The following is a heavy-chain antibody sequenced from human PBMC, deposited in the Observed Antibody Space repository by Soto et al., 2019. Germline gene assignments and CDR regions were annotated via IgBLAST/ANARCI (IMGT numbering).Heavy chain of an antibody. J-gene: IGHJ4*02. D-gene: IGHD2-2*01. CDR3: ARRGHCSTHVCHLQDY. CDR1: GFTFSTYW. V-gene: IGHV3-7*01. Sequence: ESGGDLVQPGGSLRLSCAASGFTFSTYWMSWVRQAQGKGLEWVANIKHDGSEKYYVDSVKGRFTISRDNAKNSLYLQMNSLRAEDTAVYYCARRGHCSTHVCHLQDYWGQGTLVTVSS. CDR2: IKHDGSEK.